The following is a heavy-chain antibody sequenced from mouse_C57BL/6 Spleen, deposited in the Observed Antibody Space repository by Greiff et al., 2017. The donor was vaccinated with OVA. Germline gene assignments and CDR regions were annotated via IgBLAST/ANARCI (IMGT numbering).Heavy chain of an antibody. D-gene: IGHD3-2*02. V-gene: IGHV1-82*01. J-gene: IGHJ2*01. Sequence: QVQLQQSGPELVKPGASVKISCKASGYAFSSSWMNWVKQRPGKGLEWIGRIYPGDGDTNYNGKVKGKATLTADKSSSTAYMQLSSLTSEDSAVYFCASPTAQATDFDYWGQGTTLTVSS. CDR3: ASPTAQATDFDY. CDR2: IYPGDGDT. CDR1: GYAFSSSW.